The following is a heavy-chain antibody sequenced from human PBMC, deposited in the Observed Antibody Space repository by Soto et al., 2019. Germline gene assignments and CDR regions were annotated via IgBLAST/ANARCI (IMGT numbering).Heavy chain of an antibody. J-gene: IGHJ5*02. V-gene: IGHV4-59*01. Sequence: SETLSLTCTVSGGSISSYYWSWIRQPPWKGLEWIGYIYYSGSTNYNPSLKSRVTISVDTSKNQFSLKLSSVTAADTAVYYCARDHQQQLVGGNWFDPWGQGTLVTVSS. D-gene: IGHD6-13*01. CDR1: GGSISSYY. CDR3: ARDHQQQLVGGNWFDP. CDR2: IYYSGST.